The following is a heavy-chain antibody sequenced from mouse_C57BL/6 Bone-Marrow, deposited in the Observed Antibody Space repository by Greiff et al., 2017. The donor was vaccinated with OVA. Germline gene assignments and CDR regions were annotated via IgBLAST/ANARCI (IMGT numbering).Heavy chain of an antibody. J-gene: IGHJ2*01. CDR2: VYPYSGGT. CDR1: GYTFTDYY. D-gene: IGHD4-1*01. CDR3: ARAELGRNGFDY. Sequence: VQLQESGPVLVKPGPSVKISCKASGYTFTDYYMNWVKQRPGQSLEWIGLVYPYSGGTSYNEKFKGKATLTVDTSSSTAYMQLNSLTSEDSAVYSCARAELGRNGFDYWGQGTTLTVSS. V-gene: IGHV1-36*01.